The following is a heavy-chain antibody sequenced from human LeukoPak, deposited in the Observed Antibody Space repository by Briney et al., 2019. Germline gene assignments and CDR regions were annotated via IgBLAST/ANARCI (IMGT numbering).Heavy chain of an antibody. CDR1: GFTFKSYG. V-gene: IGHV3-23*01. J-gene: IGHJ3*02. Sequence: PGGFLRLSCAASGFTFKSYGMSWVRQAPGKGLEWVTDISGSGDNTNYADPVKGRFTISRDNSKNTLYVQMNSLRPEDTAVYYCAKNMGYGGNSAFDIWGQRTMVTVSS. CDR3: AKNMGYGGNSAFDI. D-gene: IGHD4-23*01. CDR2: ISGSGDNT.